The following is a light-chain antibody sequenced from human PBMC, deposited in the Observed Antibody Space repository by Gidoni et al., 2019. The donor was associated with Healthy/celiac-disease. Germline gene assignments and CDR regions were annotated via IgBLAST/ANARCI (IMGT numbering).Light chain of an antibody. J-gene: IGLJ1*01. Sequence: SYELTQPPSVPVSPGQTARITCSGDALPKQYAYWYQQKPGQAPVLVIYKGSERPSWRPERFSGSSSGTTVTLTISGVQAEDEADYYCQSADSSGTYVFGTGTKVTVL. CDR2: KGS. CDR3: QSADSSGTYV. CDR1: ALPKQY. V-gene: IGLV3-25*03.